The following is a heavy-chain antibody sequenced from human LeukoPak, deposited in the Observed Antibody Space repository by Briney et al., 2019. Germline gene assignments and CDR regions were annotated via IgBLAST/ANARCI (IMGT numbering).Heavy chain of an antibody. V-gene: IGHV3-7*01. CDR2: IKPDSSEK. CDR3: ARDRVGATNNYFDY. CDR1: EVTFSASW. Sequence: GGSLRLSCAASEVTFSASWMGWVRQAPGKGLEWVANIKPDSSEKNYVGSVKGRFTISRDNADSSLYLQMDSLRAEDTAVYYCARDRVGATNNYFDYWGQGTLVTVSS. D-gene: IGHD1-26*01. J-gene: IGHJ4*02.